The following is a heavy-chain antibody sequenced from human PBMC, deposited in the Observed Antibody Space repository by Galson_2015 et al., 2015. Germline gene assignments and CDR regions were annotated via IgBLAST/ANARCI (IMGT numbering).Heavy chain of an antibody. CDR2: ISSSSNYI. CDR1: GFTLSSYS. Sequence: SLRLSCAASGFTLSSYSMNWVRQAPGKGLEWVSSISSSSNYIYYADSVRGRFTISRDNSKNSLYLQMNSLRAEDTAVYYCAREPSPPFYFDYWGQGTLVTASS. CDR3: AREPSPPFYFDY. J-gene: IGHJ4*02. V-gene: IGHV3-21*01. D-gene: IGHD2-2*01.